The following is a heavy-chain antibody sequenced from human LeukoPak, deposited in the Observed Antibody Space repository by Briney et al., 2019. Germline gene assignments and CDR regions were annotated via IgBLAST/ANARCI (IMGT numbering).Heavy chain of an antibody. CDR3: ARAYCSGGSCYSVY. D-gene: IGHD2-15*01. CDR1: GYTFPSYD. CDR2: MNPNSGNT. Sequence: SVKVSCHASGYTFPSYDINWVRQATGQGLEWMGWMNPNSGNTGYAQKFQGRVTMTRNTSISTAYMELSSLRSEDTAVYYCARAYCSGGSCYSVYWGQGTLVTVSS. J-gene: IGHJ4*02. V-gene: IGHV1-8*01.